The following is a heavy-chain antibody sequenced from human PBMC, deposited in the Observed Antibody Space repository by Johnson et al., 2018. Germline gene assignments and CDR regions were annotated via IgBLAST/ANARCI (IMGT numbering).Heavy chain of an antibody. J-gene: IGHJ3*02. CDR3: ARADPDTTTKKSHAFDI. V-gene: IGHV3-30*03. Sequence: QVQLVESGGGVVQPGRSLRLSCAASGFTFSNYGMHWVRQAPGKGLEWVAFISYDGSNKYYADSVKGRFTIARDNAKNTLYLQMNSLRAEETAVYYCARADPDTTTKKSHAFDIWGQATMVTVSS. CDR1: GFTFSNYG. D-gene: IGHD1-1*01. CDR2: ISYDGSNK.